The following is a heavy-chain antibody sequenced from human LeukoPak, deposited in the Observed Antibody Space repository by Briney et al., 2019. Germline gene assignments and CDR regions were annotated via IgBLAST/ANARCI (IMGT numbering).Heavy chain of an antibody. D-gene: IGHD1-14*01. V-gene: IGHV4-59*01. Sequence: SETLSLTCAVSGGSISDYYWSWIRQPPGKGLEYIGYIHYSGHTNSNPSLKSQGTISVDTSNNQFSLRLTSVTAADTAVYYCARLVGVNRESEDYWGQGTLVTVSP. CDR2: IHYSGHT. CDR1: GGSISDYY. CDR3: ARLVGVNRESEDY. J-gene: IGHJ4*02.